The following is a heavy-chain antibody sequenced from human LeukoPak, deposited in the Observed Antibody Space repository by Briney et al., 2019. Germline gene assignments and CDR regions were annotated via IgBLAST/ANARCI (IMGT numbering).Heavy chain of an antibody. V-gene: IGHV1-3*01. CDR1: GYTFTSYA. Sequence: GASVKVCCKASGYTFTSYAMHWVRQAPGQRLEWMGWINAGNGNTKYSQKFQGRVTITRDTSASTAYMELSSLRSEDTAVYYCARGRPNTAMIGFDYWGQGTLVTVSS. CDR2: INAGNGNT. D-gene: IGHD5-18*01. CDR3: ARGRPNTAMIGFDY. J-gene: IGHJ4*02.